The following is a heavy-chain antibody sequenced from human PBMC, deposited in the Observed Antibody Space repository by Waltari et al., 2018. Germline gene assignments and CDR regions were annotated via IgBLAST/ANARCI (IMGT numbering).Heavy chain of an antibody. D-gene: IGHD6-13*01. V-gene: IGHV1-69*04. CDR1: GGTFSSYA. Sequence: QVQLVQSGAEVKKPGSSVKVSCKASGGTFSSYAISWVRQAPGQGLEWMGGIIPILGIANYAQKFQGRVTITADESTSTAYMELSSLRSEDTAVYYCARGLRRWGPEQLDGAGFDYWGQGTLVTVSS. CDR3: ARGLRRWGPEQLDGAGFDY. J-gene: IGHJ4*02. CDR2: IIPILGIA.